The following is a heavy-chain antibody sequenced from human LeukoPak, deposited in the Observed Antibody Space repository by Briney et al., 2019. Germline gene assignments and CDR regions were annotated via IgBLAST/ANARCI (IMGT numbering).Heavy chain of an antibody. CDR2: ISSSSSI. J-gene: IGHJ6*02. CDR1: GXTFSSYS. CDR3: VRVANITTFGMDV. Sequence: GGSLRLSCAASGXTFSSYSMNWVRQAPGKGLEWVSSISSSSSIYYADSVKGRFTISRDNAKNSLYLQMNSLRAEDTAVYYCVRVANITTFGMDVWGQGTTVTVSS. V-gene: IGHV3-21*01. D-gene: IGHD3-9*01.